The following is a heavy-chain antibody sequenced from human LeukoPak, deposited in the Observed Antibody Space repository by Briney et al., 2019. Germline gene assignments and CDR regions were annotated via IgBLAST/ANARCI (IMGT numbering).Heavy chain of an antibody. CDR1: GFTFSSYA. V-gene: IGHV3-30*04. CDR3: ARTRQPTVTTTTPDY. Sequence: GGSLRLSCAASGFTFSSYAMHWVRQAPGKGLEWVAVISYDGSNKYYADSVKGRFTISRDNSKNTLYLQMNSLRAEDTAVYYCARTRQPTVTTTTPDYWGQGTLVTVSS. D-gene: IGHD4-17*01. J-gene: IGHJ4*02. CDR2: ISYDGSNK.